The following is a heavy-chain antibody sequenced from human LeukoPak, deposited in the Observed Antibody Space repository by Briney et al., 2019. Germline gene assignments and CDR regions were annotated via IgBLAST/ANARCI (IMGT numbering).Heavy chain of an antibody. V-gene: IGHV1-3*01. CDR3: ARDRGGTGDFDC. CDR1: GYIFTNYV. CDR2: INVGNGDT. J-gene: IGHJ4*02. Sequence: GASVRVSCTASGYIFTNYVIHWVRRAPGQRPEWMGWINVGNGDTKYSQKFQGRVTIVSDTSASTAYMGLSSLRSEDTALYYCARDRGGTGDFDCWGQGTLVTVSS. D-gene: IGHD1-1*01.